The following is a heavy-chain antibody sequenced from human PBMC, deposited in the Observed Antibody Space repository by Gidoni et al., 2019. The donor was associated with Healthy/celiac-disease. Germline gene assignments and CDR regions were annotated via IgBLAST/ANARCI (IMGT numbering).Heavy chain of an antibody. V-gene: IGHV4-31*03. J-gene: IGHJ4*02. CDR3: ARVYGGAPFDY. CDR2: SYYSGST. D-gene: IGHD4-17*01. CDR1: GGSISHGGYY. Sequence: QVQLQESGPGLVKPSQTLSLTCTVPGGSISHGGYYWSWIRQHPGKGLEWIGYSYYSGSTYYNPSLKSRVTISVDTSKNQFSLKLSSVTAADTAVYYCARVYGGAPFDYWGQGTLVTVSS.